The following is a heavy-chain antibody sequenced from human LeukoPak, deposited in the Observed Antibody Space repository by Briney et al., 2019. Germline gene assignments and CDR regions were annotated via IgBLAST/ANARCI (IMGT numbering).Heavy chain of an antibody. CDR2: ISTSSLYI. V-gene: IGHV3-21*01. D-gene: IGHD3-22*01. CDR1: GFTFSSHN. Sequence: GGSLRLSCAASGFTFSSHNMNWVRQAPGKGLEWVSSISTSSLYIYYADSVKGRFIISRDNAKKSLYLQMNSLRAEDTAVYYCARDLYRIVVVPHYFDYWGQGTLVTVSS. CDR3: ARDLYRIVVVPHYFDY. J-gene: IGHJ4*02.